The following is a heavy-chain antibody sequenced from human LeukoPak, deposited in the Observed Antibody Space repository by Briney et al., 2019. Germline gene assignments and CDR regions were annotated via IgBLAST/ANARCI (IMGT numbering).Heavy chain of an antibody. D-gene: IGHD6-13*01. J-gene: IGHJ4*02. V-gene: IGHV1-58*01. Sequence: TSVKVSFKASGFTFTSSAVQWVRQARGQRLEWIGWIVVGSNDTNYAQKFQKRVTIARDMSTNTAYMELSSLRSEDTAVYYCAAPHSSSWFDFWGRGTLVTVSS. CDR1: GFTFTSSA. CDR3: AAPHSSSWFDF. CDR2: IVVGSNDT.